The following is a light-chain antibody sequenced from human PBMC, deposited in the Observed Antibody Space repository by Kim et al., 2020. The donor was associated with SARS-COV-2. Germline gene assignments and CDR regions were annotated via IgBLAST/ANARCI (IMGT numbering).Light chain of an antibody. J-gene: IGLJ3*02. V-gene: IGLV1-51*01. CDR3: GTWDSSLSAGV. CDR2: DNN. Sequence: GQKVTISCSGSSSNIGNTYVSWYQQLPGTAPKLLIYDNNKRPSGIPDRFSGSKSGTSATLGITGLQTGDEADYYCGTWDSSLSAGVFGGGTQLTVL. CDR1: SSNIGNTY.